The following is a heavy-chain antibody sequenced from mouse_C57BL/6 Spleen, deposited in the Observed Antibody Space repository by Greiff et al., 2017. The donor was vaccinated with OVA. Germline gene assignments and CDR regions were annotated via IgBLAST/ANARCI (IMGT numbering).Heavy chain of an antibody. Sequence: QVQLQQPGAELVRPGSSVKLSCKASGYTFTSYWMHWVKQRPIQGLEWIGNIDPSDSETHYNQKFKDKATLTVDKSSSTAYMQLSSLTSEDSAVYYCAREDYGRDYAMDYWGQGTSVTVSS. CDR1: GYTFTSYW. D-gene: IGHD2-1*01. CDR3: AREDYGRDYAMDY. V-gene: IGHV1-52*01. J-gene: IGHJ4*01. CDR2: IDPSDSET.